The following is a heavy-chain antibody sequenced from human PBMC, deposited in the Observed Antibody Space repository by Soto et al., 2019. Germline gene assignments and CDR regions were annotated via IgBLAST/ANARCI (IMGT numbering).Heavy chain of an antibody. CDR1: GYTFSSYW. CDR2: IYPDDSDT. V-gene: IGHV5-51*01. D-gene: IGHD3-22*01. Sequence: GESLKISCKASGYTFSSYWIGWVRQMPRKGLEWMGIIYPDDSDTRYIPSFQGQVTMSVDKSVTTAYLQWSSLKASDTAMYYCARLHNFDNSGSSEGLDYWGQGTLVTVSS. CDR3: ARLHNFDNSGSSEGLDY. J-gene: IGHJ4*02.